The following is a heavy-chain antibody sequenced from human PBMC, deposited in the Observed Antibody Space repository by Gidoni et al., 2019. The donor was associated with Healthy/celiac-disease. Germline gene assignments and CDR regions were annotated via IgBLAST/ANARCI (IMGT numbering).Heavy chain of an antibody. V-gene: IGHV2-70*12. J-gene: IGHJ6*02. CDR2: ILWNDQK. CDR3: GRITFNLETKLPSPIDS. Sequence: QITLKESGPTLVKPTQTLTLTCRYSGFSFGSIGEGVTWIRQPPGKALEWLGFILWNDQKYHSLSLRTRLYISQGMYRNQVALRLTSVTLEDAATYYCGRITFNLETKLPSPIDSWGQGTTVTVSS. D-gene: IGHD3-3*01. CDR1: GFSFGSIGEG.